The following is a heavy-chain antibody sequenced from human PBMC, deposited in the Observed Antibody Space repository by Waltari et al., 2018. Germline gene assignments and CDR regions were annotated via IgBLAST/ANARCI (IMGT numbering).Heavy chain of an antibody. D-gene: IGHD3-10*01. V-gene: IGHV1-69*08. CDR2: IIPIFGTA. J-gene: IGHJ4*02. CDR3: ARGEITMVQGVIKYYFDY. Sequence: QVQLVQSGAEVKKPGSSVKVSCKASGGTFSRYAISWVRQAPGQRLEWMGRIIPIFGTANYAQKFQGRVTITADKSTSTAYMELSSLRSEDTAVYYCARGEITMVQGVIKYYFDYWGQGTLVTVSS. CDR1: GGTFSRYA.